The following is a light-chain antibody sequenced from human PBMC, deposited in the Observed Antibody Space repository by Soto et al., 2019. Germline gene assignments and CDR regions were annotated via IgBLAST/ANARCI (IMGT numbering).Light chain of an antibody. CDR2: RAS. Sequence: DIQMTQSPSTLSASVGDRVTITCRASQRSSNWLAWYQQKPGKAAKLVIYRASTLESGVPSRFSGSGSGTEFTLTISSLQPDDFATYFCQQYNSYSGTFGPGTKVDIK. CDR3: QQYNSYSGT. CDR1: QRSSNW. J-gene: IGKJ3*01. V-gene: IGKV1-5*03.